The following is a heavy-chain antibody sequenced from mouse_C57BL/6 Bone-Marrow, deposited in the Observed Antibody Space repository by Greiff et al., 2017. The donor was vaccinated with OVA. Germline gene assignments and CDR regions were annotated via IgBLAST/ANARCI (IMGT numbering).Heavy chain of an antibody. Sequence: EVKLVESGGGLVQPGGSLSLSCAASGFTFTDYYMSWVRQPPGKALEWLGFIRNKANGYTTEYSASVKGRFTISRDNSQSILYLQMNALRAEDSATYYCARDYGGVFFDYWGQGTTLTVSS. CDR2: IRNKANGYTT. D-gene: IGHD1-1*01. V-gene: IGHV7-3*01. CDR1: GFTFTDYY. J-gene: IGHJ2*01. CDR3: ARDYGGVFFDY.